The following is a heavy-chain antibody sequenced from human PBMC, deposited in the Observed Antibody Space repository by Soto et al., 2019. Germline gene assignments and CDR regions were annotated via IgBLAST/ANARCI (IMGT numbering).Heavy chain of an antibody. CDR2: VYHTWRP. CDR1: GGSFKSGSYS. Sequence: SETLSLTCTVSGGSFKSGSYSLSWIRHPPGKGLEWIGYVYHTWRPSYNPPLKSRVSISMDTSKNQFSLNLDSVTAADTAVYFCARHFAYLASRGQGTLVTVSS. J-gene: IGHJ4*02. D-gene: IGHD3-3*02. CDR3: ARHFAYLAS. V-gene: IGHV4-61*01.